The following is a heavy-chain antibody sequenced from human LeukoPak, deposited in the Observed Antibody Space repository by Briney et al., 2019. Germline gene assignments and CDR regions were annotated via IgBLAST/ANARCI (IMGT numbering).Heavy chain of an antibody. CDR3: ARQMTTVTSRGMDA. Sequence: SETLSLTCTVSGGSISSHYWSWVRQPPGKGLEWIGYIYSSGSTNYNPSLKSRVTISVDTSKKQFSLRLSSVTAADTAVSYCARQMTTVTSRGMDAWGKGTTVTVSS. D-gene: IGHD4-17*01. J-gene: IGHJ6*03. V-gene: IGHV4-59*11. CDR2: IYSSGST. CDR1: GGSISSHY.